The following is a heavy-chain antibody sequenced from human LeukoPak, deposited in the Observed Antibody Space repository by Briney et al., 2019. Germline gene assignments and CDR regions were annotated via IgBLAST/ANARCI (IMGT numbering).Heavy chain of an antibody. D-gene: IGHD3-22*01. Sequence: GGSLRLSCAVSGFTLSNYGMSWVRQAPGKGLEWVAGISGSGGSANYADSVKGRFTISRDNPKNTLYLQMNSLRAEDTAVYFCAKRGVVIRVILVGFHKEAYYFDSWGQGALVIVSS. CDR1: GFTLSNYG. CDR3: AKRGVVIRVILVGFHKEAYYFDS. J-gene: IGHJ4*02. V-gene: IGHV3-23*01. CDR2: ISGSGGSA.